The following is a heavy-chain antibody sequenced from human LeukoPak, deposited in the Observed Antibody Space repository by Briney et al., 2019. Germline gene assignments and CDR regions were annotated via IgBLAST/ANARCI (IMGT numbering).Heavy chain of an antibody. V-gene: IGHV4-4*02. CDR3: ASDCDTSSSSWYRYYFDY. CDR2: IYHSGST. Sequence: SETLSLTCAVSGGSFSSSNWWSWVRQPPGKGLEWIGEIYHSGSTNYNPSLKSRVTIPVDKSKNQFSLKLSSVTAADTAVYYCASDCDTSSSSWYRYYFDYWGQRTLVTVSS. J-gene: IGHJ4*02. CDR1: GGSFSSSNW. D-gene: IGHD6-13*01.